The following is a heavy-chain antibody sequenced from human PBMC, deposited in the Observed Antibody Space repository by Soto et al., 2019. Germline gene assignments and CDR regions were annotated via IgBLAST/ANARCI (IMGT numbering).Heavy chain of an antibody. CDR3: AKLGDYTPDDY. V-gene: IGHV3-30*18. CDR1: GFTFSIYG. J-gene: IGHJ4*02. Sequence: GGSLRLSCAASGFTFSIYGMHWVRHAPGKGLEWVAVISYDGSNKYYADSVKGRFTISRDNSKNTLYLQMNSLRAEDTAVYYCAKLGDYTPDDYWGQGTLVTVSS. D-gene: IGHD4-4*01. CDR2: ISYDGSNK.